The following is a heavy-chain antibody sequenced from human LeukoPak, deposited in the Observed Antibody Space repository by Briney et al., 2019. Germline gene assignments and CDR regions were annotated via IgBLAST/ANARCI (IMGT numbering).Heavy chain of an antibody. CDR1: GGSFSGYY. Sequence: SETLSFTCTVYGGSFSGYYWSWIRQPPGKGLEWIGEINHSGSTNYNPSLKSRVTISVDTSKNQFSLKLSSVTAADTAMYYCARHGGRDHIPTRPGFFDYWGQGTLVTVSS. J-gene: IGHJ4*02. CDR3: ARHGGRDHIPTRPGFFDY. D-gene: IGHD6-6*01. CDR2: INHSGST. V-gene: IGHV4-34*01.